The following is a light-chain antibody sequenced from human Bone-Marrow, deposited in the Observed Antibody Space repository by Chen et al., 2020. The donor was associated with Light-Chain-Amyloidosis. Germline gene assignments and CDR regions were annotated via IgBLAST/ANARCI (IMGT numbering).Light chain of an antibody. CDR1: SSDVGGYTY. CDR3: SSYTSSSTLEGV. J-gene: IGLJ3*02. Sequence: QSALTQPASVSGSPGQSITISCTGTSSDVGGYTYVSWYQQHPGKAPKLMIYEVSNRPSGVSNRSSGSKSGNTASLTISGLQAEDEAEYYCSSYTSSSTLEGVFGGGTKLTVL. V-gene: IGLV2-14*01. CDR2: EVS.